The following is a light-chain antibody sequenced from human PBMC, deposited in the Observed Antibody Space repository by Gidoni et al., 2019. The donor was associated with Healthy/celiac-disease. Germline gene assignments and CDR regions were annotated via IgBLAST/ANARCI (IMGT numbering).Light chain of an antibody. CDR2: DAA. J-gene: IGKJ4*01. CDR3: QQYDNPPIT. Sequence: QMTQYPSSLSASVGDRVTITCQPSQDISHYLNWYQQQPGKAPKLLIYDAANFETGVPSWFSGSAAGTDSTFTISSLQPEDIATYYCQQYDNPPITFGGGTKLEIK. V-gene: IGKV1-33*01. CDR1: QDISHY.